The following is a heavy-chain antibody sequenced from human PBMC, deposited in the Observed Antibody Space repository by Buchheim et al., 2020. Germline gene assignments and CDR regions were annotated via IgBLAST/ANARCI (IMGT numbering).Heavy chain of an antibody. Sequence: QVQLVQSGAEVKKPGASVKVSCKASGYTFTSYDINWVRQATGQGLEWMGWMNPNSGNTGYAQKFQSRVTMTRNTSISTAYMELSRLRSEDTAVYYCATSVYSGYDSLHYYYYYGMDVWGQGTT. D-gene: IGHD5-12*01. CDR2: MNPNSGNT. CDR1: GYTFTSYD. J-gene: IGHJ6*02. CDR3: ATSVYSGYDSLHYYYYYGMDV. V-gene: IGHV1-8*01.